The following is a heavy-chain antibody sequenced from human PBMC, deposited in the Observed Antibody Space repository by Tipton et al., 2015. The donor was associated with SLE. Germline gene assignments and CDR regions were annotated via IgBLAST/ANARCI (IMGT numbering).Heavy chain of an antibody. CDR2: IYYSGST. Sequence: TLSLTCTVSGGSISSSSYYWGWIRQPPGKGLEWIGTIYYSGSTYYNPSLKSRVTISVDTSKNQFSLKLSSVTAADTAVYYCAREWGDAFDIWGQGTMVTVSS. CDR1: GGSISSSSYY. J-gene: IGHJ3*02. D-gene: IGHD3-16*01. V-gene: IGHV4-39*07. CDR3: AREWGDAFDI.